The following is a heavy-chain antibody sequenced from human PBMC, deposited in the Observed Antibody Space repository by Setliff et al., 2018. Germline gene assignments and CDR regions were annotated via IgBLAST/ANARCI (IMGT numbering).Heavy chain of an antibody. CDR3: ARAQSWSGGPYYYGMDV. J-gene: IGHJ6*02. Sequence: ASVKVSCKASGYTFTSYDINWVRQATGQGLEWMGWMNPNSGNTGYAQKFQGRVTMTRNTSISTAYMDLSSLRFEDTAVYYCARAQSWSGGPYYYGMDVWGQGTTVTVPS. V-gene: IGHV1-8*02. D-gene: IGHD3-3*01. CDR2: MNPNSGNT. CDR1: GYTFTSYD.